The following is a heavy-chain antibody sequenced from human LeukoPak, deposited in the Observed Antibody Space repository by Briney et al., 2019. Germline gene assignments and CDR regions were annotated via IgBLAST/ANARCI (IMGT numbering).Heavy chain of an antibody. J-gene: IGHJ4*02. Sequence: GGSLRLSCAAAGFTFSSHGMNWVRQAPGKGLEWIAYISSDGYTIYYADSVKGRLTMSRDNAKNSLYLQMNSLRAEDTAVYYCARDQRRGRYFDYWGQGTPVTVSS. CDR2: ISSDGYTI. CDR3: ARDQRRGRYFDY. V-gene: IGHV3-48*03. CDR1: GFTFSSHG.